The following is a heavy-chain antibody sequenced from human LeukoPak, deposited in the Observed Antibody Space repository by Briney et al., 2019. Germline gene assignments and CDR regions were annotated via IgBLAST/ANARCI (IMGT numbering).Heavy chain of an antibody. D-gene: IGHD3-3*01. CDR1: GFTFSNYW. Sequence: GGSLRLSCAASGFTFSNYWMSWVRRAPGKGLEWVANIKQDGSETYYVDSVRGRFTISRDNAKKSLYLQMNSLRAEDTAVYYCARDFWGAYRVDYFDYWGQGTLVTASS. CDR3: ARDFWGAYRVDYFDY. CDR2: IKQDGSET. V-gene: IGHV3-7*01. J-gene: IGHJ4*02.